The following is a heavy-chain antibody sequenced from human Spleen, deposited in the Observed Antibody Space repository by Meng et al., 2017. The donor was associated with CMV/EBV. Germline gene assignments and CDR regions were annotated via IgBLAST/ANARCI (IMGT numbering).Heavy chain of an antibody. CDR2: INHSGST. CDR3: ARVRVGATSDLDY. J-gene: IGHJ4*02. CDR1: GGSFSGYY. V-gene: IGHV4-34*01. D-gene: IGHD1-26*01. Sequence: GSLRLSCAVYGGSFSGYYWSWIRQSPRTGLEWIGEINHSGSTIYNPPLKGRMTISVDTSKNQFSLRVSSVTAADTAVYYCARVRVGATSDLDYWGPGTLVTVSS.